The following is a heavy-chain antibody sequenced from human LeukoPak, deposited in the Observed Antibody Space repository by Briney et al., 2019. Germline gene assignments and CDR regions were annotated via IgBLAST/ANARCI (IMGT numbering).Heavy chain of an antibody. V-gene: IGHV4-30-2*01. J-gene: IGHJ4*02. CDR2: IYHSGST. CDR3: ARGTIFGVVSHFDY. Sequence: SQTLSLTCAVSGGSIRSGGYSWSWIRQPPGKGLEWIGYIYHSGSTYYNPSLKSRVTISVDRSKNQFSLKLSSVTAADTAVYYCARGTIFGVVSHFDYWGQGTLVTVSS. CDR1: GGSIRSGGYS. D-gene: IGHD3-3*01.